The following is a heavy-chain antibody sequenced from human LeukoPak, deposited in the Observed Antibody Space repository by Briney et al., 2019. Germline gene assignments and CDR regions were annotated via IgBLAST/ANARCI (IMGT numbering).Heavy chain of an antibody. Sequence: ASVKVSCKASGYTFSDNYIHWVRQAPGQGLEYMGWIDPKNGATRYAQKFQGRATVTRDTSISTAYMELRILRSDDTAVYYCALGSGDFNNWFDPWGHGTRVTVSS. CDR2: IDPKNGAT. V-gene: IGHV1-2*02. J-gene: IGHJ5*02. CDR1: GYTFSDNY. D-gene: IGHD2-21*02. CDR3: ALGSGDFNNWFDP.